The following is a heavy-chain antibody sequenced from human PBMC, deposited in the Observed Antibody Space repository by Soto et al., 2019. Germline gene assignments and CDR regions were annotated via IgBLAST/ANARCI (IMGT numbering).Heavy chain of an antibody. D-gene: IGHD3-22*01. V-gene: IGHV3-23*01. J-gene: IGHJ3*02. Sequence: GGSLRLSCAASGFTLSSYAMSWVRQAPGKGLEWVSGISGSGGSTYYADSVKGRFTISRDNSKNTLYLQMNSLRAEDTAVYYCAKDRVTVVCYDAFDIWGQGTMVTVSS. CDR3: AKDRVTVVCYDAFDI. CDR1: GFTLSSYA. CDR2: ISGSGGST.